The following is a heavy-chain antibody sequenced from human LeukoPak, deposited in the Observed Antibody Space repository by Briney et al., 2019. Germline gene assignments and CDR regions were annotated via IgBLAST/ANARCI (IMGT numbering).Heavy chain of an antibody. CDR3: AREYSYGYHFDY. J-gene: IGHJ4*02. CDR1: GFTFSSYG. D-gene: IGHD5-18*01. Sequence: GGSLRLSCAASGFTFSSYGMHWVRQAPGKGLEWVAVIWYDGSNKYYADSVKGRFTISRDNSKNTLYLQMNSLRAEDTAVYYCAREYSYGYHFDYWGQGTLVTVSS. V-gene: IGHV3-33*01. CDR2: IWYDGSNK.